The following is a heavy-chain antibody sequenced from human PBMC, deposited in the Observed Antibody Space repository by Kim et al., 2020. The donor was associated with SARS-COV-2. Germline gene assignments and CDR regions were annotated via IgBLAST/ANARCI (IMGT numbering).Heavy chain of an antibody. CDR3: ARDNREGIAAAGTVNWFDP. CDR1: GGTFSSYA. J-gene: IGHJ5*02. V-gene: IGHV1-69*13. D-gene: IGHD6-13*01. Sequence: SVKVSCKASGGTFSSYAISWVRQAPGQGLEWMGGIIPIFGTANYAQKFQGRVTITADESTSTAYMELSSLRSEDTAMYYCARDNREGIAAAGTVNWFDPWGQGTLVTVSS. CDR2: IIPIFGTA.